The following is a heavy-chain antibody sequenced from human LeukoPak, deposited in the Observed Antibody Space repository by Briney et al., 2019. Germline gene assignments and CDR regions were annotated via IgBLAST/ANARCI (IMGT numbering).Heavy chain of an antibody. V-gene: IGHV3-33*01. CDR1: GFTISSYG. D-gene: IGHD5-18*01. Sequence: GGSLRLSCAASGFTISSYGMHWVRQAPGKGLEWVAVIWYDGSNKYYADSVKGRFTISRDNSKNTLYLQMNSLRAEDTAVYYCARDTEDTAMTIDYWGQGTLVTVSS. CDR3: ARDTEDTAMTIDY. CDR2: IWYDGSNK. J-gene: IGHJ4*02.